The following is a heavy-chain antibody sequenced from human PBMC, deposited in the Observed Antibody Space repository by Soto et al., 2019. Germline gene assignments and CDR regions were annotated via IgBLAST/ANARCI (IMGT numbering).Heavy chain of an antibody. V-gene: IGHV1-46*01. J-gene: IGHJ4*02. CDR1: GYTFTSYG. CDR3: ARDPSSGYYYSDY. D-gene: IGHD3-22*01. Sequence: VKVSCKASGYTFTSYGIRWVRQAPGQGLEWMGIINPSGGSTSYAQKFQGRVTMTRDTSTSTVYMELSSLRSEDTAVYYCARDPSSGYYYSDYWGQGTLVTVSS. CDR2: INPSGGST.